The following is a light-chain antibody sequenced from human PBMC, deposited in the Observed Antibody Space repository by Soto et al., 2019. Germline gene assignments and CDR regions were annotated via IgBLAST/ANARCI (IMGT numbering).Light chain of an antibody. J-gene: IGKJ1*01. CDR3: QKFNKWPWT. CDR1: QSVSSY. CDR2: GAS. V-gene: IGKV3-15*01. Sequence: EIVMTQSTATLSLSPGERSTLSFRASQSVSSYLAWYQQKPGQAPRLLIYGASTRATGVPPRFSGSGSGTEFTLTISSLQSEDFAVYYCQKFNKWPWTFGQGTKVDVK.